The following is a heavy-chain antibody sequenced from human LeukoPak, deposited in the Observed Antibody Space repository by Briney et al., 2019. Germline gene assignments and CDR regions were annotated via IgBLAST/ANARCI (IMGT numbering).Heavy chain of an antibody. Sequence: SETLSLTCTVSGGSLSSSGYYWGWIRQPPGKGLEWIASIPYSGSTYYNPSLKSRVTISVDTSKNQLSLKLSSLTSADTAVYYCARHEYSGSYYGLSWFDPWGQGTLVTVSS. CDR3: ARHEYSGSYYGLSWFDP. V-gene: IGHV4-39*01. CDR1: GGSLSSSGYY. D-gene: IGHD1-26*01. J-gene: IGHJ5*02. CDR2: IPYSGST.